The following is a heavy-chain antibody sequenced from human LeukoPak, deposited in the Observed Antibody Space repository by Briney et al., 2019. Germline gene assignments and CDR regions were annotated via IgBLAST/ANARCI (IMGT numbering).Heavy chain of an antibody. V-gene: IGHV3-9*01. CDR2: ITWNSDTI. CDR1: GFIFNNYA. CDR3: TKGTSIVLATAYDY. D-gene: IGHD5-12*01. Sequence: GGSLRLFCAASGFIFNNYAMHWVRQAPGKGLEWVSGITWNSDTIDYTDSVKGRFTISRDNAKNSLYLQMNSLRVEDTAFYYCTKGTSIVLATAYDYWGQGTLVTVSS. J-gene: IGHJ4*02.